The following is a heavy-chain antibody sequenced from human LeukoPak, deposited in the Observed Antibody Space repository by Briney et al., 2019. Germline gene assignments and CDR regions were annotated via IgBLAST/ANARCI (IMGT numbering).Heavy chain of an antibody. CDR3: ATHHGNSSSPDY. D-gene: IGHD6-6*01. CDR2: IYHSGST. V-gene: IGHV4-38-2*01. Sequence: PSETLSLTCAVSGYSISSGYHWGWIRQPPGKGLAWIGRIYHSGSTYYNPSLKSRVTISVDTSKNQFSLTLSSVPAADTAVYCCATHHGNSSSPDYWGQGTLVTVSS. CDR1: GYSISSGYH. J-gene: IGHJ4*02.